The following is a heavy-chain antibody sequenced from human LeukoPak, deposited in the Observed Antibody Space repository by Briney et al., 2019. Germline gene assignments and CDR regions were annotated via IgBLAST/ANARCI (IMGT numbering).Heavy chain of an antibody. J-gene: IGHJ5*02. CDR1: GGTFSSYA. CDR3: ARCVVPAAIASPPGGGWFDP. D-gene: IGHD2-2*01. V-gene: IGHV1-69*13. CDR2: IIPIFGTA. Sequence: SVKVSCKASGGTFSSYAISWVRQAPGQGLEWMGGIIPIFGTANYAQKFQGRVTITADESTSTAYMELSSLRSEDTAVYYCARCVVPAAIASPPGGGWFDPWGQGTPVTVSS.